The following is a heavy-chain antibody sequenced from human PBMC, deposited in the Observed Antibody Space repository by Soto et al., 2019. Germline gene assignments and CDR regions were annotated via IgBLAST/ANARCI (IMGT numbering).Heavy chain of an antibody. CDR1: GYTFTTYD. CDR2: LSPHNGNT. D-gene: IGHD6-25*01. Sequence: QVQVVQSGAEVKKPGASVKVSCKTSGYTFTTYDIHWVRQATGQGLEWMGWLSPHNGNTGYAQQFRDRVKIAMNTSTSTVSREVSSLRFEDTATYYCARRKERSGPHYFDYWGQGTLVTVSS. CDR3: ARRKERSGPHYFDY. V-gene: IGHV1-8*01. J-gene: IGHJ4*02.